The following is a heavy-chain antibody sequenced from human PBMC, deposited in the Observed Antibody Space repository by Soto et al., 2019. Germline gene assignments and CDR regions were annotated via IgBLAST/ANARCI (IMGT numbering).Heavy chain of an antibody. CDR1: GGSISSYY. J-gene: IGHJ3*02. Sequence: SETLSLTFNVSGGSISSYYWSWIRQPPGKGLEWIGYIYYSGSTNYNPSLKSRVTISVDTSKNQFSLKLSSVTAADTAVYYCARGVNWNRRHAFDIWGQGTMVTVSS. D-gene: IGHD1-20*01. CDR2: IYYSGST. CDR3: ARGVNWNRRHAFDI. V-gene: IGHV4-59*01.